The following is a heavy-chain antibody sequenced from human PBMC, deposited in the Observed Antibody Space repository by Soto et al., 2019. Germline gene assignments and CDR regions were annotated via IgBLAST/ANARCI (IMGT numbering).Heavy chain of an antibody. Sequence: EVQLLESGGGLVQTGGSLRLSCAASGFSFSDYAMNWVRQAPGKGLEWVSGIIDRGGITYYPDSVRGRFTISRDNSKNTPYLRMNSRRAEDAAVDYCAKDLGWELLPVLEYWGQGILVNVS. J-gene: IGHJ4*02. V-gene: IGHV3-23*01. D-gene: IGHD1-26*01. CDR2: IIDRGGIT. CDR1: GFSFSDYA. CDR3: AKDLGWELLPVLEY.